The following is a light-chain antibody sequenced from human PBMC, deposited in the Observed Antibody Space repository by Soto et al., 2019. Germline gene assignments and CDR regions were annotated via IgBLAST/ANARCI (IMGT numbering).Light chain of an antibody. J-gene: IGLJ3*02. CDR2: DVS. CDR1: SSDVGGYNY. Sequence: QSALTQPASVSGSPGLSIAISCTGTSSDVGGYNYVSWYQQHPGKTPNLMIYDVSNRPSGVSNRFSGSKSGNTASLTISGLQAEDEADYYCSSYTSSSTWVFGGGTKVTVL. CDR3: SSYTSSSTWV. V-gene: IGLV2-14*01.